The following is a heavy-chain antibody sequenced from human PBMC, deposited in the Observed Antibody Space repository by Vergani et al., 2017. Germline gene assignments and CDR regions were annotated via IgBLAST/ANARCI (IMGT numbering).Heavy chain of an antibody. CDR3: VRTVALWVGETKDGGWFDP. J-gene: IGHJ5*02. CDR2: INHSGST. V-gene: IGHV4-34*01. CDR1: GGPFSGYY. D-gene: IGHD3-10*01. Sequence: QVQLQQWGAGLLKPSETLSLTCAVYGGPFSGYYWSWIRQPPGKGLEWIGEINHSGSTNYNPSLKSRVTISVDTSKNQFSLKVSSVTAADTAVYYCVRTVALWVGETKDGGWFDPWGQGTLVTVTS.